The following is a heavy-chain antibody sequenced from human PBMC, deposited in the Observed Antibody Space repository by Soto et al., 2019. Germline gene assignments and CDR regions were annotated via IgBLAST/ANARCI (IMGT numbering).Heavy chain of an antibody. J-gene: IGHJ6*02. Sequence: QVQLVESEGGVVQPGRSLRLSCAASGFTFSSYNMEWVRQAPGNGLEWVTVISFDGTNKYYADSVQGRFTISRDNSKNTVYLEMNSLKPEDTAVYYCAREVGTFYYHYGMDVWGQGTTVTVAS. CDR1: GFTFSSYN. CDR3: AREVGTFYYHYGMDV. D-gene: IGHD2-21*02. V-gene: IGHV3-30-3*01. CDR2: ISFDGTNK.